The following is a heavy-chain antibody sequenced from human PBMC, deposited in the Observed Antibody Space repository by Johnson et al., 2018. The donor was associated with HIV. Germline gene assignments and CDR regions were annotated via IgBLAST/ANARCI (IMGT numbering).Heavy chain of an antibody. CDR1: GFIFRTHW. D-gene: IGHD3-16*01. CDR2: IRQDGSEK. CDR3: AKDSPWGWGAFDI. J-gene: IGHJ3*02. V-gene: IGHV3-7*01. Sequence: VQVVESGGGVVQPGRSLRLSCAASGFIFRTHWIHWVRQPPGKGLEWVATIRQDGSEKFYVDSVKGRFTISRDNSKNTLYLQMNSLRAEDTAVYYCAKDSPWGWGAFDIWGQGTMVTVSS.